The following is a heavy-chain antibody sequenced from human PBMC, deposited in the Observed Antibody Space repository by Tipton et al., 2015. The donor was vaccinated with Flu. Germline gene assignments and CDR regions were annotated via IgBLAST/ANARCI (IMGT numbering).Heavy chain of an antibody. CDR2: ISSSGNTI. Sequence: SLRLSCAASGFTFSSYEMNWVRQASGKGLEWVSYISSSGNTISYADSVRGRFTISRDNTKKSLYLQPNSLRAGDTAIYYCATLTGDDYWGQGVLVTVSS. CDR3: ATLTGDDY. D-gene: IGHD7-27*01. V-gene: IGHV3-48*03. J-gene: IGHJ4*02. CDR1: GFTFSSYE.